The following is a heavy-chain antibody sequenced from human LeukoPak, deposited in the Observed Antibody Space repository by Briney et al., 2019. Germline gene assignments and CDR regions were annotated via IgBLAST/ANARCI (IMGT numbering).Heavy chain of an antibody. CDR1: RYTFTGYY. CDR3: ARGDYCSGGSCYGYYFDY. D-gene: IGHD2-15*01. Sequence: GASVKVSCKASRYTFTGYYMHWVRQAPGQGLEWMGWINPNSGGTNYAQKFQGWVTMTRDTSISTAYMELSRLRSDDTAVYYCARGDYCSGGSCYGYYFDYWGQGTLVTVSS. J-gene: IGHJ4*02. V-gene: IGHV1-2*04. CDR2: INPNSGGT.